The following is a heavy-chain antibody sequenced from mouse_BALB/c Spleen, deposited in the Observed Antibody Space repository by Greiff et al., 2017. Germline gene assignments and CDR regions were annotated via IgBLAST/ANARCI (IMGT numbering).Heavy chain of an antibody. Sequence: EVKLMESGGGLVKPGGSLKLSCAASGFTFSSYTMSWVRQTPEKRLEWVATISSGGSYTYYPDSVKGRFTISRDNAKNTLYLQMSSLKSEDTAMYYCTRANWDGGFAYWGQGTLVTVSA. V-gene: IGHV5-6-4*01. CDR2: ISSGGSYT. J-gene: IGHJ3*01. CDR1: GFTFSSYT. D-gene: IGHD4-1*01. CDR3: TRANWDGGFAY.